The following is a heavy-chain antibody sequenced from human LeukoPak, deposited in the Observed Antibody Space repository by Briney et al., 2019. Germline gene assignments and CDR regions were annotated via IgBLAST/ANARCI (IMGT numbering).Heavy chain of an antibody. CDR3: ARDGPSCGGDCYPYFDY. CDR2: IYYSGST. J-gene: IGHJ4*02. V-gene: IGHV4-39*07. D-gene: IGHD2-21*02. CDR1: GGSISSSSYY. Sequence: PSETLSLTCTVSGGSISSSSYYWGWIRQPPGKGLEWIGSIYYSGSTYYNPSLKSRVTISEDTSKNQFSLKLSSVTAADTAVYYCARDGPSCGGDCYPYFDYWGQGTLVTVSS.